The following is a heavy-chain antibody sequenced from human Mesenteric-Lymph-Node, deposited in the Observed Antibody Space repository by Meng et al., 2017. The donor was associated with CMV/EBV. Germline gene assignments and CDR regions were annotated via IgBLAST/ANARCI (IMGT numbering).Heavy chain of an antibody. CDR2: IIPILGLA. V-gene: IGHV1-69*04. CDR1: EGTFSSYT. CDR3: AREFIY. J-gene: IGHJ4*02. Sequence: SSVKVSCKASEGTFSSYTFSWVRQAPGQGLEWMGRIIPILGLANYAQKFQGRVTITADKSTFTAYMELISLRSEDTAVYYCAREFIYWGQGTLVTVSS.